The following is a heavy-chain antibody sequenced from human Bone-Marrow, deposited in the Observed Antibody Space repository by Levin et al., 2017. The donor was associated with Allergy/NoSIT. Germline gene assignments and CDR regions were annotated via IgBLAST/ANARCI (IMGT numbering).Heavy chain of an antibody. CDR2: ISSDSSSI. V-gene: IGHV3-48*01. Sequence: GGSLRLSCAASGFTFSSYSMNWVRQAPGKGLEWVSYISSDSSSIHNADSVKGRFTISRDNAKNSLYLQMNSLRAEDTAVYYCAAAGCGGGISFQWLRGFQHWGQGTLVTVSS. CDR1: GFTFSSYS. D-gene: IGHD2-15*01. CDR3: AAAGCGGGISFQWLRGFQH. J-gene: IGHJ1*01.